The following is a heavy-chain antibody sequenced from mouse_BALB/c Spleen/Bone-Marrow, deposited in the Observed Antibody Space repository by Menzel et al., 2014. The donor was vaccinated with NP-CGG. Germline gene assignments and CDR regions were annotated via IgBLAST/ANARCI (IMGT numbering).Heavy chain of an antibody. Sequence: EVQLQQSGAELVKPGASVKLSCTASGFNIKDTYMHWVKQRPEQGLEWIGRIDPANGNTKYDPKFQGKATITADTSSNTAYLQLSSLTSEDTAVYYCASYRYARYLDVWGAGTTVTVSS. J-gene: IGHJ1*01. V-gene: IGHV14-3*02. D-gene: IGHD2-14*01. CDR3: ASYRYARYLDV. CDR2: IDPANGNT. CDR1: GFNIKDTY.